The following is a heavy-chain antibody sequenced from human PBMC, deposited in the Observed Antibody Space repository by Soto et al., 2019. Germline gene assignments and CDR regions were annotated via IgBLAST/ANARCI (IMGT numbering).Heavy chain of an antibody. CDR3: ARGRSMDV. J-gene: IGHJ6*02. CDR2: IKRDGGEK. CDR1: GFTFRSYW. Sequence: GGSLRLSCAASGFTFRSYWMTWVRQAPGKGLEWVANIKRDGGEKYYVDSVKGRFSISRDNAKNSLYLDMNGLRAEDTAVYYCARGRSMDVWGHGTTVTVSS. V-gene: IGHV3-7*01.